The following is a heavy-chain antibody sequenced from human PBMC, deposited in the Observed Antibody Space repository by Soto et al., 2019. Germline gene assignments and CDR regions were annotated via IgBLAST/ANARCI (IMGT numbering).Heavy chain of an antibody. D-gene: IGHD3-22*01. CDR3: ARVSTYYFDSSGSYTSDY. CDR2: VFFSGST. V-gene: IGHV4-61*01. J-gene: IGHJ4*02. Sequence: PSETLSLTCTVSGASVGSGSFYWSWIRQPPGKGLEWIGYVFFSGSTNYNPSLKSRVTISMDTSKNQFSLKLISVTAADTAVYYCARVSTYYFDSSGSYTSDYWGQGTLVTVSS. CDR1: GASVGSGSFY.